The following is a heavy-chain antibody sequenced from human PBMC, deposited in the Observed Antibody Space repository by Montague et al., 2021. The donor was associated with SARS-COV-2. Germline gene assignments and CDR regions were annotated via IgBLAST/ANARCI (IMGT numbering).Heavy chain of an antibody. CDR1: VDSSVTGY. D-gene: IGHD2-15*01. CDR2: VYYSGRS. V-gene: IGHV4-59*01. Sequence: SETLSLTCTVSVDSSVTGYWGWIRQPPGKSPERIGYVYYSGRSRYNSSLKSRVTISVDTSKNQVSLNLRSVTAADTAVYFCVRADRRDPDTPHLYYYKGMELWGQGTTVTVSS. CDR3: VRADRRDPDTPHLYYYKGMEL. J-gene: IGHJ6*02.